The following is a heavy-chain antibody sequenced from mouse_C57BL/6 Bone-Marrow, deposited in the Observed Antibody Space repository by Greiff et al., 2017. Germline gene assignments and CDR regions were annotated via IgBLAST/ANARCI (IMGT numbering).Heavy chain of an antibody. J-gene: IGHJ2*01. CDR3: ARGLYYYGSSYDD. CDR1: GYSFTDYY. CDR2: INPYNGGT. Sequence: EVQLQQSGPVLVKPGASLTLSCNASGYSFTDYYMNWVKQRHGKSLQWIGVINPYNGGTSYNQKFKVKATFTVDKSSSTAYMSLNKLTSEDSSVYNGARGLYYYGSSYDDWGQGTTLTVSS. D-gene: IGHD1-1*01. V-gene: IGHV1-19*01.